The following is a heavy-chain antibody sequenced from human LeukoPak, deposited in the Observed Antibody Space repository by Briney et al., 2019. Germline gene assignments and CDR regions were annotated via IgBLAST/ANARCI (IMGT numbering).Heavy chain of an antibody. D-gene: IGHD3-16*01. CDR3: ARDQFRDYFRGADY. CDR1: GFTFSSHA. CDR2: IRGDGATM. J-gene: IGHJ4*02. Sequence: GGSLRLSCAASGFTFSSHAMSWVRRAPGRGLEWVSAIRGDGATMFYADSVKGRITVSRDNSKNPLYLQFNSLRVDDTAVYYCARDQFRDYFRGADYWGQGTLVTVSS. V-gene: IGHV3-23*01.